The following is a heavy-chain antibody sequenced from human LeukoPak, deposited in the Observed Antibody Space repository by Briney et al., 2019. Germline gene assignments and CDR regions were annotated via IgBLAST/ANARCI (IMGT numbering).Heavy chain of an antibody. CDR1: GFTFSSYS. CDR2: ISSSSSYI. J-gene: IGHJ4*02. Sequence: GGSLRLSCAASGFTFSSYSMNWVRQAPGKGLEWVSSISSSSSYIYYADSVKGRFAISRDNAKNSLYLQMNSLRAEDTAVYYCATSLTAATASFDYWGQGTLVTVSS. D-gene: IGHD2-15*01. CDR3: ATSLTAATASFDY. V-gene: IGHV3-21*01.